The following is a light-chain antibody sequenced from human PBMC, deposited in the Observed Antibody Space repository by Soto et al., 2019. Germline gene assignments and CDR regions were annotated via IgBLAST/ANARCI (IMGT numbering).Light chain of an antibody. J-gene: IGKJ4*01. Sequence: EIVLTQSPATLSLSPGERATLSCRASQSVSSYLAWYQQKPGQAPRLLIYDASNRATGIPARFSGSGSGTDFTLTISSLEPEDFAVYYCQQRSNWPPTLHAFGGGTKVDIK. V-gene: IGKV3-11*01. CDR3: QQRSNWPPTLHA. CDR2: DAS. CDR1: QSVSSY.